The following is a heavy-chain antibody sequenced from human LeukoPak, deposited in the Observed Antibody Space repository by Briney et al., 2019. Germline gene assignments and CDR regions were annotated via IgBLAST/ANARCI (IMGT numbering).Heavy chain of an antibody. V-gene: IGHV1-46*01. CDR1: GYTFTSYY. CDR2: INPSGGST. Sequence: ASVKVSCKASGYTFTSYYTHWVRQAPGQGLEWMGIINPSGGSTSYAQKFQGRVTMTRDTSTSTVYMELSSLRSEDTAVYYCARNFRGYCSGGSCYRNAFDIWGQGTMVTVSS. J-gene: IGHJ3*02. D-gene: IGHD2-15*01. CDR3: ARNFRGYCSGGSCYRNAFDI.